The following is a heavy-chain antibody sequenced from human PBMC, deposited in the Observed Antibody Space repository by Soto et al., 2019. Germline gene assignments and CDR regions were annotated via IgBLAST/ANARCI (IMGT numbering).Heavy chain of an antibody. V-gene: IGHV3-21*01. J-gene: IGHJ6*02. CDR3: SREQYCSGGSCYSKYYYYGMDG. D-gene: IGHD2-15*01. CDR2: ISSSSSYI. CDR1: GFTFSSYS. Sequence: EVQLVESGGGLVKPGGSLRLSCAASGFTFSSYSMNWVRQAPGKGLEWVSSISSSSSYIYYADSVKGRFTISRDNAKNSLYLQMNSLRAEDTAVYYCSREQYCSGGSCYSKYYYYGMDGWGQGTTVTVSS.